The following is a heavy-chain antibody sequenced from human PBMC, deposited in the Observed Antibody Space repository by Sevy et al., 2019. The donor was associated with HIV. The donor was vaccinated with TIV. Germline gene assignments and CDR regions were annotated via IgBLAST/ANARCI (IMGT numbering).Heavy chain of an antibody. CDR3: ARDYDLGSYLDY. CDR1: GFTFSSYG. CDR2: IWYDGSYK. J-gene: IGHJ4*02. Sequence: GGSLRLSCAASGFTFSSYGMHWVRQAPGKGLEWVAVIWYDGSYKYYADSVMGRFTISRDNSKNTLYLQMNSLRAEDTSMYYCARDYDLGSYLDYWGQGTLVTVSS. V-gene: IGHV3-33*01. D-gene: IGHD5-12*01.